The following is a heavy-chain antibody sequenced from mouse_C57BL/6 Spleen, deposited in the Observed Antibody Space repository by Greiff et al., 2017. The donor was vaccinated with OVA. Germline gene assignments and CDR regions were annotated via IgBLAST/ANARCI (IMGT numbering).Heavy chain of an antibody. Sequence: VQLQESGAELVRPGASVTLSCKASGYTFTDYEMHWVKQTPVHGLEWIGAIDPETGGTAYNQKFKGKAILTADKSSSTAYMELRSLTSEDSAVYYCTRDYGGMDYWGQGTSVTVSS. V-gene: IGHV1-15*01. D-gene: IGHD1-1*01. J-gene: IGHJ4*01. CDR2: IDPETGGT. CDR3: TRDYGGMDY. CDR1: GYTFTDYE.